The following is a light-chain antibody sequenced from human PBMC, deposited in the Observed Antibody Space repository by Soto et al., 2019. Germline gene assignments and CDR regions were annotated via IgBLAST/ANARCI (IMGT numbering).Light chain of an antibody. J-gene: IGKJ4*01. CDR1: QSVSSY. CDR2: DAS. CDR3: QQPSNLPLN. V-gene: IGKV3-11*01. Sequence: EIVLTQSPATLSLSPGERATLSCRASQSVSSYLAWYQQKPGQTPRLLIYDASNRATGIPARFSGSGFGTGFTLPNHNLEPEDFSIYFCQQPSNLPLNFGRGDQGEIK.